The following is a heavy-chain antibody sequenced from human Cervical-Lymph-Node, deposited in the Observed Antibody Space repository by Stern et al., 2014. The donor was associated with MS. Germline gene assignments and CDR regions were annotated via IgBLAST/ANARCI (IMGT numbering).Heavy chain of an antibody. CDR2: INPNGSVT. CDR1: GYTFTNYY. CDR3: ARAVGGVGRE. D-gene: IGHD3-16*01. J-gene: IGHJ4*02. V-gene: IGHV1-46*01. Sequence: VQLEESGPEVKKPGASVMVSCKTSGYTFTNYYIHWVRQAPGQGLEWMGIINPNGSVTASAQKFQGRLTMTRETSTTTVYMRLIALTSEDTAMYYCARAVGGVGREWGQGTLVFVSS.